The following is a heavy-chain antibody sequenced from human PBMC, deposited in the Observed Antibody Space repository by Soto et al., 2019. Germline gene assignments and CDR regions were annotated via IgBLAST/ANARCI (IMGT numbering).Heavy chain of an antibody. CDR2: IYPGDSDT. CDR3: AKHSRAWGVDV. Sequence: PGESLKISCKASGYSFTTYWIGWVRQMPGKGLEWMGIIYPGDSDTRYSPSFQGQVTISADKSISTAYLQWSSLEASDSAMYYCAKHSRAWGVDVWGQGTLVTVSS. J-gene: IGHJ4*02. V-gene: IGHV5-51*01. D-gene: IGHD3-16*01. CDR1: GYSFTTYW.